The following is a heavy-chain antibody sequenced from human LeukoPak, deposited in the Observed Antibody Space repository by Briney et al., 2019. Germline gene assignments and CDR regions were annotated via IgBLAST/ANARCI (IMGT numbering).Heavy chain of an antibody. D-gene: IGHD4-23*01. Sequence: GGSLRLSCAASVFTLTSYSMNWVRQAPGKGGEWGSSISSSRSYIYYTDPVKGRFTISRDNSKISLYLQMNRVRAEDTAVNYCARAPMFFTTVVDYWGQGTLVTVSS. J-gene: IGHJ4*02. CDR1: VFTLTSYS. CDR2: ISSSRSYI. CDR3: ARAPMFFTTVVDY. V-gene: IGHV3-21*01.